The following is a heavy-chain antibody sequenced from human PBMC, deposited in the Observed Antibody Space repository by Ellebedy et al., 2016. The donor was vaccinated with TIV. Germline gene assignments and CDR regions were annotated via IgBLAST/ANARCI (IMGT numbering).Heavy chain of an antibody. CDR1: GITFSTYA. V-gene: IGHV3-23*01. Sequence: GGSLRLXXAASGITFSTYAMNWVRQAPGKGLEWVSGVSGSGTNTYYADSVKGRFTTSRDNSRNTLYLQMNSLRAEDTAVYYCATSMKPTGYAASWYLDLWGRGTLVTVSS. CDR2: VSGSGTNT. CDR3: ATSMKPTGYAASWYLDL. J-gene: IGHJ2*01. D-gene: IGHD5-12*01.